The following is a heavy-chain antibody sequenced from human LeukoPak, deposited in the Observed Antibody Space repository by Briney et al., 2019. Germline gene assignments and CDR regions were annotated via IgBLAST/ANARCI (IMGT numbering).Heavy chain of an antibody. CDR3: ARELPSTGNWFDP. J-gene: IGHJ5*02. V-gene: IGHV4-59*01. Sequence: SETLSLTCNISGVPITDYYWSWIRLAPRRGLEWIGYMYYSGDSNSNPSLEGRVTMSADTSTNQFSLRLTSVTAADTAIYYCARELPSTGNWFDPWGHGILVTGSS. D-gene: IGHD1-14*01. CDR2: MYYSGDS. CDR1: GVPITDYY.